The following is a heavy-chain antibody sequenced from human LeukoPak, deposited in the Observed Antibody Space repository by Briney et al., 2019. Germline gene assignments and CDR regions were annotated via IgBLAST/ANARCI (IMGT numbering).Heavy chain of an antibody. CDR2: IFYSGST. CDR3: ARRVITYSTSFFAF. D-gene: IGHD2/OR15-2a*01. CDR1: GGSIRSRNYY. Sequence: PSQTLSLTYTVSGGSIRSRNYYWAWLRQPPGKGLEWIGHIFYSGSTYYNPSLKSRDTISVDTSKNQFCLHLRSVTAADTATYFCARRVITYSTSFFAFWGQGNLVTVSS. V-gene: IGHV4-39*01. J-gene: IGHJ4*02.